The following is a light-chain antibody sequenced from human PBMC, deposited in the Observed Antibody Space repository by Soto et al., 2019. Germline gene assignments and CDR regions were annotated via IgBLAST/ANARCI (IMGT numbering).Light chain of an antibody. CDR3: QQRSNWLT. V-gene: IGKV3-11*01. Sequence: EIVLAHSPGTLSLSPGERSTLSCRASQSVSSYLAWYQQKPGQAPRLLIYDASNRATGIPARFSGSGSGTDFTLTISSLEPEDFAVYYCQQRSNWLTCGEGTRVDIK. J-gene: IGKJ4*02. CDR2: DAS. CDR1: QSVSSY.